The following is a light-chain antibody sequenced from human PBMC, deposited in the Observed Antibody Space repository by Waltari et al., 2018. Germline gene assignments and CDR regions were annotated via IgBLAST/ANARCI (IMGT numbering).Light chain of an antibody. Sequence: DIVMTQSPDSLAVSLGARATIHCQSSHRVLYSSNNKNYLAWYQQKPGQPPKLLIYWASTRESGVPDRFSGSGSGTDFTLTISSLQAEDVAVYYCQQYYSTPTWTFGQGTKVEIK. CDR2: WAS. CDR1: HRVLYSSNNKNY. J-gene: IGKJ1*01. CDR3: QQYYSTPTWT. V-gene: IGKV4-1*01.